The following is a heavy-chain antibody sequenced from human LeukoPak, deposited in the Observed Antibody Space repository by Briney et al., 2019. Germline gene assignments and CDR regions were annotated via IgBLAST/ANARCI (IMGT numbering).Heavy chain of an antibody. J-gene: IGHJ6*04. V-gene: IGHV4-34*01. D-gene: IGHD3-10*01. CDR1: GGSFSGHS. CDR2: ISHTGSF. CDR3: AREAYYYGSGSSRVDV. Sequence: PSETLSLTCAVYGGSFSGHSWSWIRQAPGKGLEWIGEISHTGSFNYNPSLKSRVTISADTSKNQFSLRLSSVTAADTAVYYCAREAYYYGSGSSRVDVWGKGTTVTVSS.